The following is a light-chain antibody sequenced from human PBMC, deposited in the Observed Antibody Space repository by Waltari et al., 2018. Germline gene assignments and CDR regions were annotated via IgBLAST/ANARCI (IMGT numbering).Light chain of an antibody. Sequence: EVVMTQSPATLSLFPGERATLSCRASQRIASNLAWYQQKPAQAPRLLIYEASTRATGISARFRGSGSGAEFTLTISSLQSEDSAVYYCQQYNRWPPITFGQGTRLEIK. V-gene: IGKV3-15*01. CDR2: EAS. CDR1: QRIASN. J-gene: IGKJ5*01. CDR3: QQYNRWPPIT.